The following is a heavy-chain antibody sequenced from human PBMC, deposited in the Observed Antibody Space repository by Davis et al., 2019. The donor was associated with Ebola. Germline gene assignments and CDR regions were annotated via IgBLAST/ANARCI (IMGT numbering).Heavy chain of an antibody. D-gene: IGHD2-2*01. CDR1: GFSVSSDY. V-gene: IGHV3-53*01. CDR3: ARHIVVEPAALYYNYAMDV. J-gene: IGHJ6*02. Sequence: GESLKISCAVSGFSVSSDYMSWVRQAPGKGLEWVSLLQSGGNTFYPDSVKGRFTISRNNSKNMLYLQMNSRRAEDTAVDYCARHIVVEPAALYYNYAMDVWGQETTVTVSS. CDR2: LQSGGNT.